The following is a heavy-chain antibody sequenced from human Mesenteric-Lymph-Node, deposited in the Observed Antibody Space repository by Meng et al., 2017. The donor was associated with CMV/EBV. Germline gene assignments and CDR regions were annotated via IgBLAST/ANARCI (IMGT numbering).Heavy chain of an antibody. Sequence: GESLKISCAASGFIVSSKYMSWVRQAPGKGLEWVSVIYTGGGAYHADSVKGRFTISRDNSKNTVYLQMNSLRTDDTAVYYCARDQSAINWYHDAFDIWGQGTMVTVSS. J-gene: IGHJ3*02. CDR3: ARDQSAINWYHDAFDI. CDR1: GFIVSSKY. D-gene: IGHD1-1*01. CDR2: IYTGGGA. V-gene: IGHV3-66*02.